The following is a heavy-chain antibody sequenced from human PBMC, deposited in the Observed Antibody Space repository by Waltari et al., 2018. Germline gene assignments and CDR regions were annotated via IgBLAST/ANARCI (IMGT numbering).Heavy chain of an antibody. D-gene: IGHD3-3*01. V-gene: IGHV4-34*01. J-gene: IGHJ5*02. CDR1: GGSFSGYY. CDR2: INHSGST. CDR3: ASSGGVWSGYNWFDP. Sequence: QLQLQESGAGLLKPSETLSLTCAVYGGSFSGYYWSWIRQPPGKGLEWIGEINHSGSTNYNPSLNSRVTISVDTSKNQFSLKLSAVTAADTAVYYCASSGGVWSGYNWFDPWGQGTLVTVSS.